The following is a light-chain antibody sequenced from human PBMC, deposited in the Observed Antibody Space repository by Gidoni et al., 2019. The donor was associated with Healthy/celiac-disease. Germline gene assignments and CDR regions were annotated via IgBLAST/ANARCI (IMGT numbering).Light chain of an antibody. Sequence: EIVLTQSPGTLSLSPGERATLSGRASQSVSSSYLAWYQQKPGQAPRLLIYGASSRATGIPDRFSGSGSGTDFTLTISRLEPEDFAVYYCKQYGSSITFGPGTKVDIK. J-gene: IGKJ3*01. CDR3: KQYGSSIT. CDR2: GAS. V-gene: IGKV3-20*01. CDR1: QSVSSSY.